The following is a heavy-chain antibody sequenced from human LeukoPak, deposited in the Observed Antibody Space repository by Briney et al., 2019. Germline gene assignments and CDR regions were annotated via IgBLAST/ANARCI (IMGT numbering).Heavy chain of an antibody. Sequence: SEALSLTCTVSDDSISDYYRGWIRQPPGMGLEWIGYIYYTGSTNYNPSLKSRVTISVDTSKNQFSLNLTSVTAADTAIYYCARSYGDYLNFDYWGQGTLVTVSS. CDR1: DDSISDYY. CDR3: ARSYGDYLNFDY. CDR2: IYYTGST. V-gene: IGHV4-59*08. D-gene: IGHD4-17*01. J-gene: IGHJ4*02.